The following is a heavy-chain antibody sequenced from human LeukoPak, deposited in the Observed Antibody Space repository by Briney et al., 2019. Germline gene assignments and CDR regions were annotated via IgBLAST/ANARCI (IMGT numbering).Heavy chain of an antibody. J-gene: IGHJ1*01. CDR2: INAGNGNT. V-gene: IGHV1-3*01. D-gene: IGHD6-13*01. Sequence: GASVKVSCKASGYTFTSYAMHWVRQAPGQRLEWMGWINAGNGNTKYSQKFQGRVTIIRDTSASTAYMELSSLRSEDTAVYYCASAAAGTGEYFQHWGQGTLVTVSS. CDR3: ASAAAGTGEYFQH. CDR1: GYTFTSYA.